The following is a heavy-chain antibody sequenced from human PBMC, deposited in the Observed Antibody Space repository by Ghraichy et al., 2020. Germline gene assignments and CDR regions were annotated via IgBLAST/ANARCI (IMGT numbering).Heavy chain of an antibody. J-gene: IGHJ4*02. CDR1: GFTFSTYG. D-gene: IGHD3-10*01. V-gene: IGHV3-30*18. Sequence: GGSLRLSCAASGFTFSTYGMHWVRQAPGKGLEWLAVISYDGNNKYYADSVKGRFTISRDNSKDTLYLQMSSLRPEDTAVYYCAKDWSYYYDSGSYPDYWGQGTLVTVSS. CDR3: AKDWSYYYDSGSYPDY. CDR2: ISYDGNNK.